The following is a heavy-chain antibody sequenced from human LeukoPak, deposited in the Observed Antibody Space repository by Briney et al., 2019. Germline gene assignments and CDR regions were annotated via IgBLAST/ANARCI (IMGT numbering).Heavy chain of an antibody. CDR3: ARSYYDILTGYSYYFDY. Sequence: SETLSLTCTVSGASVSNYDWSWIRQPPGKGLEWIGYVYYSGSTNYNPSLKSRVTISVDTSKNQFSLKLSSVTAADTAVYYCARSYYDILTGYSYYFDYWGQGPLVTVSS. J-gene: IGHJ4*02. V-gene: IGHV4-59*08. D-gene: IGHD3-9*01. CDR2: VYYSGST. CDR1: GASVSNYD.